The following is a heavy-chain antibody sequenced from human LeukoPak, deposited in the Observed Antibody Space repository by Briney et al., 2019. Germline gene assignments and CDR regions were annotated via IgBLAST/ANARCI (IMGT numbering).Heavy chain of an antibody. CDR3: ASWIYYYDSSGYYCGFDY. D-gene: IGHD3-22*01. V-gene: IGHV4-34*01. CDR1: GGSFSGYY. Sequence: SETLSLTCAVYGGSFSGYYWSWIRQPPGKGLEWIGEINHSGSTNYNPSLKSRVTISVDTSKNQLSLNLSSVTAADTAVYYCASWIYYYDSSGYYCGFDYWGQGTLVTVSS. J-gene: IGHJ4*02. CDR2: INHSGST.